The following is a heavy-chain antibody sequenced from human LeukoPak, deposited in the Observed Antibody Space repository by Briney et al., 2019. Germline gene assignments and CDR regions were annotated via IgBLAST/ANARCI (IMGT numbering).Heavy chain of an antibody. J-gene: IGHJ5*02. D-gene: IGHD2-15*01. CDR3: AKVRYCSGGSCHLGTNWFDP. V-gene: IGHV3-23*01. CDR2: ISGSGGST. CDR1: GFTFSSYA. Sequence: GGPLRLSCAASGFTFSSYAMSWVRQAPGKGLEWVSAISGSGGSTYYADSVKGRFTISRDNSKNTLYLQMNSLRAEDTAVYYCAKVRYCSGGSCHLGTNWFDPWGQGTLVTVSS.